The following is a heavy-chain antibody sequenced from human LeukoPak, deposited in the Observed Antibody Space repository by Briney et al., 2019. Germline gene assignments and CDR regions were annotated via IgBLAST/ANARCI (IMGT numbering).Heavy chain of an antibody. J-gene: IGHJ3*02. Sequence: GGSLRPSCAASGFTFNKYWMSWVRQAPGKGLEWVANIEQEGSDNYYVDSVKGRFTISRDNAKNSLYLQMNSLRAEDTGVYYCARDYCSRSSCYENAFDIWGQGTMVTVSS. V-gene: IGHV3-7*01. CDR2: IEQEGSDN. CDR1: GFTFNKYW. D-gene: IGHD2-2*01. CDR3: ARDYCSRSSCYENAFDI.